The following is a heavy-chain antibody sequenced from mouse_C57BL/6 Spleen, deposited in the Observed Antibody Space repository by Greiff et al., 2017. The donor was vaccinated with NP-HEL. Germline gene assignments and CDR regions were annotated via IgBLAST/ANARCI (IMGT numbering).Heavy chain of an antibody. CDR3: ARSTVTDFDY. CDR1: GYAFSSSW. V-gene: IGHV1-82*01. D-gene: IGHD2-13*01. Sequence: LVESGPELVKPGASVKISCKASGYAFSSSWMNWVKQRPGKGLEWIGRIYPGDGDTNYNGKFKGKATLTADKSSSTAYMQRSSLTSEDSAVYFCARSTVTDFDYWGQGTTLTVSS. CDR2: IYPGDGDT. J-gene: IGHJ2*01.